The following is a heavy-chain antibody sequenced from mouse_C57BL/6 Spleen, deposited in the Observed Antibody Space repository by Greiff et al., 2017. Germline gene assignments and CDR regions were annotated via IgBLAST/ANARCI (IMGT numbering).Heavy chain of an antibody. CDR1: GYTFTDYY. V-gene: IGHV1-19*01. J-gene: IGHJ2*01. D-gene: IGHD1-1*01. CDR2: INPYNGGT. CDR3: AREALPPTVVAMRALFDY. Sequence: EVQLQQSGPVLVKPGASVKMSCKASGYTFTDYYMNWVKQSHGKSLEWIGVINPYNGGTSYNQKFKGKATLTVDKSSSTAYMELNSLTSEDSAVYYCAREALPPTVVAMRALFDYWGQGTTLTVSS.